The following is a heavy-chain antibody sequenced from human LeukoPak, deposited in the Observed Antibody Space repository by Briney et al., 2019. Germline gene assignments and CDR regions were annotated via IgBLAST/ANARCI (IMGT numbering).Heavy chain of an antibody. D-gene: IGHD6-13*01. Sequence: SETLSLTCTVSGGSISSSSYYWGWIRQPPGKGLEWIGSIYYSGSTYYNPSLKSRVTISVDTSKNQFSLKLSSVTAADTAVYYCVGYSSSWYDYWGQGTLVTVSS. V-gene: IGHV4-39*01. CDR3: VGYSSSWYDY. CDR2: IYYSGST. J-gene: IGHJ4*02. CDR1: GGSISSSSYY.